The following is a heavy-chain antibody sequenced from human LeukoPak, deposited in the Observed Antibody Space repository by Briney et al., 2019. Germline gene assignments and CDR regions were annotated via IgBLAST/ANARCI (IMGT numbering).Heavy chain of an antibody. D-gene: IGHD3-3*01. CDR3: ARSRPYYDFWCGYYTCHLDY. CDR1: GGSFSGYY. CDR2: INHSGST. V-gene: IGHV4-34*01. J-gene: IGHJ4*02. Sequence: SETLSLTCAVYGGSFSGYYWSWLRQPPGKGVEGIGEINHSGSTDYNPSLKSRVTISVDTSRTQFSLKLSSVTAADTAVYYCARSRPYYDFWCGYYTCHLDYWGQGTLVTVSS.